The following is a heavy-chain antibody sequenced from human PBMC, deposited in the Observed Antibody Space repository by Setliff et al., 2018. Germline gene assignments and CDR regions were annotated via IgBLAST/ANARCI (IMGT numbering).Heavy chain of an antibody. CDR1: GFTFSSHW. J-gene: IGHJ4*02. CDR3: ARPGRSNYWDSFDY. Sequence: PGGSLRLSCAASGFTFSSHWMHWVRQGPGKGPVWVSRINSDGSRTDYADSVKGRLTISRDNAKNTLYLQMNSLRADDTAVYYCARPGRSNYWDSFDYWGQGTLVTVSS. V-gene: IGHV3-74*01. CDR2: INSDGSRT. D-gene: IGHD3-10*01.